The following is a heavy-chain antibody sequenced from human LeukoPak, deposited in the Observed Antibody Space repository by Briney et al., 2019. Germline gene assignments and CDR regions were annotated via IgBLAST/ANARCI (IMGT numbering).Heavy chain of an antibody. CDR1: GYSFTSYW. CDR3: ARPIAAAGTDLGY. D-gene: IGHD6-13*01. V-gene: IGHV5-51*01. J-gene: IGHJ4*02. Sequence: GESLKIPCKGSGYSFTSYWIGWVRQMPGKGLEWMGIIYPGDSDTRYSPSFQGQVTISVDKSVTTAYLQWSSLQASDTAMYYCARPIAAAGTDLGYWGQGTLVTVSS. CDR2: IYPGDSDT.